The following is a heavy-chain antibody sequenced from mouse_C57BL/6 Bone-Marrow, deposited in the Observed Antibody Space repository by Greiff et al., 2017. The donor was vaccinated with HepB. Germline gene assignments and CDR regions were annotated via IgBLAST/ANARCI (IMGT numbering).Heavy chain of an antibody. V-gene: IGHV1-81*01. CDR2: IYPRSGNT. CDR1: GYTFTSYG. Sequence: QVQLQQSGAELARPGASVKLSCKASGYTFTSYGISWVKQRTGQGLEWIGEIYPRSGNTYYNEKFKGKATLTEDKSSSTAYMELRSLTSEDSAVYFCAREGEWLPSFAYWGQGTLVTVSA. CDR3: AREGEWLPSFAY. J-gene: IGHJ3*01. D-gene: IGHD2-2*01.